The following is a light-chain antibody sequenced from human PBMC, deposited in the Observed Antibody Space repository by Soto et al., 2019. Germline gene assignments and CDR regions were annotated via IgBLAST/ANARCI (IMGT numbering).Light chain of an antibody. J-gene: IGKJ2*01. CDR2: GAS. CDR3: QQYNNWPQT. Sequence: EIVMTQSPATLSVSPGERATLSCRASQSVSINLAWYQQKPGQAPRLLIYGASTRATGIPARFSGSVSGTEFTLTISSLQYEDFAVYYCQQYNNWPQTFGQGNKREIK. CDR1: QSVSIN. V-gene: IGKV3-15*01.